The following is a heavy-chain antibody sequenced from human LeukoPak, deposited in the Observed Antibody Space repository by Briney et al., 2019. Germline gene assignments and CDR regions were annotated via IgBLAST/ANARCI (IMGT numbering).Heavy chain of an antibody. Sequence: GASVKVSCKASGYTFTSYDINWVRQATGQGLEWMGWMNPNSGNTGYAQKFQGRVTMTRNTSISTAYMELSSLRSEDTAVYYCAKDTGYDGVRSTMDVWGQGTTVTVSS. J-gene: IGHJ6*02. CDR1: GYTFTSYD. D-gene: IGHD3-22*01. CDR3: AKDTGYDGVRSTMDV. V-gene: IGHV1-8*01. CDR2: MNPNSGNT.